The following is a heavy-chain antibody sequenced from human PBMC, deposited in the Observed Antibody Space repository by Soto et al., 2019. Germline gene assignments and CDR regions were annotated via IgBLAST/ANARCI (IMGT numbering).Heavy chain of an antibody. D-gene: IGHD3-10*01. J-gene: IGHJ6*02. CDR2: ISYDGSNK. V-gene: IGHV3-30-3*01. CDR3: ARDLVRGVIGFYYYYYGMDV. CDR1: GFTFSSYA. Sequence: GGSLRLSCAASGFTFSSYAMHWVRQAPGKGLEWVAVISYDGSNKYYADSVKGRFTISRDNSKNTLYLQMNSLRAEDTAVYYCARDLVRGVIGFYYYYYGMDVWGQGTTVTVSS.